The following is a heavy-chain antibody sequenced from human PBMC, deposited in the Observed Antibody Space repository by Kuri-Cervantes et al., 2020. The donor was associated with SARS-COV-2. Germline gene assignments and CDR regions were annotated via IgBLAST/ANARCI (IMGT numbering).Heavy chain of an antibody. Sequence: GGSLRLSCAASGFTFSSYGMHWVRQAPGKGLEWVAVIWYDGSNKYYADSVKGRFTISRDNSKNTLYLQMNSLRAEGTAVYYCARDLGASIVATTEFDYWGQGTLVTVSS. V-gene: IGHV3-33*01. D-gene: IGHD5-12*01. CDR3: ARDLGASIVATTEFDY. CDR2: IWYDGSNK. CDR1: GFTFSSYG. J-gene: IGHJ4*02.